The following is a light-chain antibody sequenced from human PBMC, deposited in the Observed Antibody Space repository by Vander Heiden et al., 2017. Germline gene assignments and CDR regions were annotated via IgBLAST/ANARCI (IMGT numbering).Light chain of an antibody. CDR2: DVF. CDR3: NSYASGSRVV. V-gene: IGLV2-14*03. Sequence: HSPLTQPASVPASPGQPITIACSGATGDIGAGNYVPWSHQPPATAPKVVIYDVFNRASGVFNRFSSTKSDTTASLNILGIQPEDEADYYCNSYASGSRVVFGWGTRLTVL. CDR1: TGDIGAGNY. J-gene: IGLJ2*01.